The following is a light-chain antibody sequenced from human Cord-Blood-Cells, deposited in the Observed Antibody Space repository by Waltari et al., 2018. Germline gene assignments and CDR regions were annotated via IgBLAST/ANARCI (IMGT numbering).Light chain of an antibody. CDR2: RDS. J-gene: IGLJ2*01. CDR3: EGWDRRSVV. V-gene: IGLV3-9*01. Sequence: SYELTQPLSVSVALGQTARITCGGNNIGSKNVHWYQQKPGQAPVLASYRDSNRPSGSPGRFAGSKSGNRGSRTSRRGQGGEEADYYCEGWDRRSVVFGGGTKLTVL. CDR1: NIGSKN.